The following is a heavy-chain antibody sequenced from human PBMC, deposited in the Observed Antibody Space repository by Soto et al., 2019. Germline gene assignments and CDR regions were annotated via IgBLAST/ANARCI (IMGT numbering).Heavy chain of an antibody. D-gene: IGHD3-10*01. V-gene: IGHV3-23*01. J-gene: IGHJ4*02. CDR1: GFTFSGYA. CDR3: AKDLSGDGLGRDY. CDR2: ISSSGDTT. Sequence: EVQMLQTGGGLVQTGGSLRLSCAASGFTFSGYAMSWVRQAPGRGLEWVSAISSSGDTTYYAGPVKGRFTISRDNSKNTLYLQMNSLRAEDTAVYYCAKDLSGDGLGRDYWGQGALVTVSS.